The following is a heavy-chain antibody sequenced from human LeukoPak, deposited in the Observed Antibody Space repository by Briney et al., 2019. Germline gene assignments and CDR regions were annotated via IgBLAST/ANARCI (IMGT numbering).Heavy chain of an antibody. D-gene: IGHD1-26*01. CDR2: INHSGST. CDR1: GGSFSGYY. V-gene: IGHV4-34*01. J-gene: IGHJ6*02. Sequence: SETLSLTCAVYGGSFSGYYWSWIRQPPGKGLEWIGEINHSGSTYYNPSLKSRVTISVDTSKNQFSLKLSSVTAADTAVYYCARHSGSYLNYYGMDVWGQGTTVTVSS. CDR3: ARHSGSYLNYYGMDV.